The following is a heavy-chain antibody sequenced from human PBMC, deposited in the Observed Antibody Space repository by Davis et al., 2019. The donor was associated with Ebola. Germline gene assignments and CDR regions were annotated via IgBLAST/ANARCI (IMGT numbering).Heavy chain of an antibody. CDR1: GGTFSSYA. J-gene: IGHJ6*02. V-gene: IGHV1-69*13. Sequence: SVKVSCKASGGTFSSYAISWVRQAPGQGLEWMGGIIPIFGTANYAQKFQGRVTITADESTSTAYMELSSLRSEDTAVYYCARDPVDIVVVVAAKERAWYYYGMDVWGQGTTVTVSS. CDR2: IIPIFGTA. D-gene: IGHD2-15*01. CDR3: ARDPVDIVVVVAAKERAWYYYGMDV.